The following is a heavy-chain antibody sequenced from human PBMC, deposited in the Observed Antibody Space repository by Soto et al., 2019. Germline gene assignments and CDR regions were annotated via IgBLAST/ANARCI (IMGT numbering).Heavy chain of an antibody. CDR3: ARGYYDILTGYSYFDY. CDR2: IYYSGST. V-gene: IGHV4-59*01. Sequence: SETLSLTCTVSGGSISSYYWSWIRQPPGKGLEWIGYIYYSGSTNYNPSLKSRVTISVDTSKNQFSLKLSSVTAADTAVYYCARGYYDILTGYSYFDYWGQGTLVTVSS. CDR1: GGSISSYY. J-gene: IGHJ4*02. D-gene: IGHD3-9*01.